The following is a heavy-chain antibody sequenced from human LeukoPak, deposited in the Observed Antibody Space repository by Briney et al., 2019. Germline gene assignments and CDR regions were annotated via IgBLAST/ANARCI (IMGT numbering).Heavy chain of an antibody. CDR2: INHSGST. CDR3: AGTWIQLSAAFDI. J-gene: IGHJ3*02. Sequence: SETLSLTCAVYGGSFSGYYWSWIRQPPGKGLEWIGEINHSGSTNYNPSLKSRVTISVDTSKNQFSLKLSSVTAADTAMYYCAGTWIQLSAAFDIWGQGTMVTVSS. CDR1: GGSFSGYY. D-gene: IGHD5-18*01. V-gene: IGHV4-34*01.